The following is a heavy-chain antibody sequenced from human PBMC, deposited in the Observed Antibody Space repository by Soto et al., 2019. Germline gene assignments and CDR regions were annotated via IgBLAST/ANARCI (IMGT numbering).Heavy chain of an antibody. Sequence: QVQLVESGGGVVQPGMSLRLSCATSGFTFSTYGMHWIRQAPDKGLEWLAVISGDGRTQYYADSVKGRFTISRDNSKNTLYLEMNSLRSEDTAVYYCAEVGYDRPVNDYWGQGTLVTVDS. D-gene: IGHD6-13*01. J-gene: IGHJ4*02. CDR3: AEVGYDRPVNDY. CDR1: GFTFSTYG. CDR2: ISGDGRTQ. V-gene: IGHV3-30*03.